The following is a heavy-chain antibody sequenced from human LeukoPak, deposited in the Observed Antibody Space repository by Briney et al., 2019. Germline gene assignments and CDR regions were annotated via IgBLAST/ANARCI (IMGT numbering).Heavy chain of an antibody. D-gene: IGHD1-1*01. J-gene: IGHJ5*02. CDR2: ISSSSTTT. V-gene: IGHV3-48*04. CDR1: GFTFSGYS. Sequence: GGSLRLSCAASGFTFSGYSMNWVRQPPGKGPEWIAYISSSSTTTYVADSVKGRFVISRDNARSSVYLQMNSLTAEDTAIYYCARGVTNDWRNWFDPWGQGTLVAVSS. CDR3: ARGVTNDWRNWFDP.